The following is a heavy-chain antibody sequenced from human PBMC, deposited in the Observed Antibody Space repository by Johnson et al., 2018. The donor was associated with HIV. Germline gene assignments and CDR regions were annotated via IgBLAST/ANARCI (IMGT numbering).Heavy chain of an antibody. Sequence: EVQLVESGGSVVRPGGSLRLSCAASGFSFDDYGMTWVRQAPGKGLEWVSGINWNGNTRDYVDSVKGRFTISRDNAENSLLLQMKSLRAEDTALYYCARALTGTTQGAFDSWGQGTMVTVSS. CDR3: ARALTGTTQGAFDS. V-gene: IGHV3-20*04. J-gene: IGHJ3*02. D-gene: IGHD1-7*01. CDR2: INWNGNTR. CDR1: GFSFDDYG.